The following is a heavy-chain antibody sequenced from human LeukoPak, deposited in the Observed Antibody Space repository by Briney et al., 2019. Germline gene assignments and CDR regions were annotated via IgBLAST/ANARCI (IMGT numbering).Heavy chain of an antibody. J-gene: IGHJ4*02. Sequence: GGSLRLSCAASEFTFSSYWMHWVRQGPGKGLVWVSAISGSGGSTYYADSVKGRFTISRDNSKNTLYLQMNSLRAEDTAVYYCAKDLSTPFDYWGQGTLVTVSS. CDR3: AKDLSTPFDY. V-gene: IGHV3-23*01. CDR2: ISGSGGST. CDR1: EFTFSSYW.